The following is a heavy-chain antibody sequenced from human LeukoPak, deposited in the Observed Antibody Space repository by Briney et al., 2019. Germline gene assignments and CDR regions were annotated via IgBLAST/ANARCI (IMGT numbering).Heavy chain of an antibody. V-gene: IGHV3-23*01. CDR2: IGGSNGIT. CDR1: RFTFNSYA. Sequence: GGSLRLSCAASRFTFNSYAKSWVRQAPGKGLEWVSVIGGSNGITFYVGSVKGRFTISRDNSKDTLYLQMNSLRAEDTAVYYCAKDGGLWVSAHWGDSWGRGTLVTVSS. D-gene: IGHD7-27*01. CDR3: AKDGGLWVSAHWGDS. J-gene: IGHJ4*02.